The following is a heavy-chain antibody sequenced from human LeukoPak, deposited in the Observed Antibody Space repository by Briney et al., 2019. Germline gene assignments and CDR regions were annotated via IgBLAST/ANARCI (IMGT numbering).Heavy chain of an antibody. J-gene: IGHJ6*02. CDR2: ISYDGSNK. V-gene: IGHV3-30-3*01. CDR3: AREIGGTYLYYYYGMDV. Sequence: GGSLRLSCAASGFDFITYTISWVRQAPGKGLEWVAVISYDGSNKYYADSVKGRFTISRDSSKNTLYLQMNSLRAEDTAVYYCAREIGGTYLYYYYGMDVWGQGTTVTVSS. D-gene: IGHD1-1*01. CDR1: GFDFITYT.